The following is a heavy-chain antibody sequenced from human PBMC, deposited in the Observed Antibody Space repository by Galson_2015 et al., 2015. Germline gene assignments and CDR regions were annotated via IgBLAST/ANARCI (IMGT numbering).Heavy chain of an antibody. CDR1: GYTFTTYA. D-gene: IGHD3-10*01. CDR3: ARGGAWFGELFNWFDP. CDR2: INSGNGNT. J-gene: IGHJ5*02. V-gene: IGHV1-3*01. Sequence: SVKVSCKASGYTFTTYAVHWVRQAPGQRLEWMGWINSGNGNTKYSQKFQGRVTISRDTSASTTYMELSSLRSEDTAVYYCARGGAWFGELFNWFDPWGQGTLVTVSS.